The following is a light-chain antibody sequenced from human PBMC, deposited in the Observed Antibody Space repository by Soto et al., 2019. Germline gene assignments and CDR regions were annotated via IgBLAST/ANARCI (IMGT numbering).Light chain of an antibody. Sequence: DIQMTQSPSTLSASLGDRVTITCRASQNISNWLAWYQQKPGKAPNLLIYDASSLESGVPSRFSGSGSGTEFTLTISSLQPDDFVTYYCQQYNSYPTFGGGTKVEIK. CDR3: QQYNSYPT. CDR1: QNISNW. CDR2: DAS. V-gene: IGKV1-5*01. J-gene: IGKJ4*01.